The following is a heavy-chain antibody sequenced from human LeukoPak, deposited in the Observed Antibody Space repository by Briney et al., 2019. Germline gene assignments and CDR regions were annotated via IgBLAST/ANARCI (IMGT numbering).Heavy chain of an antibody. CDR1: GFTFSTYG. V-gene: IGHV3-53*01. CDR3: ARGGSYLSAFDI. J-gene: IGHJ3*02. CDR2: IYSGGST. Sequence: GGTLRLSCVASGFTFSTYGMSWVRQAPGKGLEWVSIIYSGGSTFYADSVKGRFTISRDNSKNTLYRQMNSLRAEDTAVYYCARGGSYLSAFDIWGQGTMVTVSS. D-gene: IGHD1-26*01.